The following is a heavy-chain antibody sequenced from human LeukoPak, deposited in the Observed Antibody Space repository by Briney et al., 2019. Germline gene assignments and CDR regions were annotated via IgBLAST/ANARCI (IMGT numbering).Heavy chain of an antibody. CDR2: ISGYSGKT. D-gene: IGHD5-12*01. V-gene: IGHV1-18*04. J-gene: IGHJ4*02. CDR3: ARDPGYTGYDSFDY. CDR1: GYTFTIYG. Sequence: ASVKVSCKASGYTFTIYGVGWARQAPGQGLEWMGWISGYSGKTNYEQKFQGRVTMTTDTSKNTAHMELRSLRSDDTAVYYCARDPGYTGYDSFDYWGQGTLVTVSS.